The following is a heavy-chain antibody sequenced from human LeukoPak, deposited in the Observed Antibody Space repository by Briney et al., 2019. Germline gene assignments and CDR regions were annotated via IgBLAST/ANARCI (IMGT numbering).Heavy chain of an antibody. CDR2: IYYSGST. CDR1: GGSINTYY. Sequence: SETLSLTCTVSGGSINTYYWSWIRQPPGKGLEWIGYIYYSGSTYYNPSLKSRVTISVDTSKNQFSLKLSSVTAADTAVYYCARESVGYYDSSGYYYGFFDYWGQGTLVTVSS. J-gene: IGHJ4*02. V-gene: IGHV4-59*12. D-gene: IGHD3-22*01. CDR3: ARESVGYYDSSGYYYGFFDY.